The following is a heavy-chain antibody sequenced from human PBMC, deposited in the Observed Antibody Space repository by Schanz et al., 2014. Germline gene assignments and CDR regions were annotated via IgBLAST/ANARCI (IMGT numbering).Heavy chain of an antibody. D-gene: IGHD3-10*01. Sequence: QMQLVESGGGVAQPGGSLTLSCAASKFTFSGYGMHWVRQAPGKGLDWVAFIRDNGSVKNYLDSVKGRFTISRDTSKNTLYLQISSLTAEDTALYFCAKDRRDNYGSGTFYFEPGGQGTLVTVSS. V-gene: IGHV3-30*02. J-gene: IGHJ4*02. CDR2: IRDNGSVK. CDR3: AKDRRDNYGSGTFYFEP. CDR1: KFTFSGYG.